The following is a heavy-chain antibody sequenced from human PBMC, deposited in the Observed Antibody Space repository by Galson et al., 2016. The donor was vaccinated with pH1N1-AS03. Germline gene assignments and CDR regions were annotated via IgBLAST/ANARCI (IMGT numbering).Heavy chain of an antibody. CDR1: GGSVSSNTW. D-gene: IGHD1-26*01. CDR3: ARKDLLNRWDLLRGPFDV. V-gene: IGHV4-4*02. J-gene: IGHJ3*01. CDR2: IHHRGTI. Sequence: LSLTCDVSGGSVSSNTWWSWVRQPPGKGLEWIGEIHHRGTINYNPSLKSRVIISIDKFKNHFSLNLSPVTAADTAVYYCARKDLLNRWDLLRGPFDVWGQGTMVTVSS.